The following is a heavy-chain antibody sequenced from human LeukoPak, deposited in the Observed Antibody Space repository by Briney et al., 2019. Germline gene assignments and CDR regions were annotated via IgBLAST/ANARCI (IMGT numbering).Heavy chain of an antibody. D-gene: IGHD6-13*01. CDR1: GFTFSGSA. CDR3: TRDLVSSWSHDY. J-gene: IGHJ4*02. V-gene: IGHV3-73*01. CDR2: IRSKANIYAT. Sequence: GGSLKLSCAASGFTFSGSAMHWVRQASGKGLGWVGRIRSKANIYATAYAASVKGRFTISRDDSKNTAYLQMDSLRTEDTAVYYCTRDLVSSWSHDYWGQGTLVTVSS.